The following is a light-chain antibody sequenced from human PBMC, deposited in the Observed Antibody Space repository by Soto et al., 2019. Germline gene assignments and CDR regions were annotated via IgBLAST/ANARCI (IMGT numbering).Light chain of an antibody. J-gene: IGKJ1*01. V-gene: IGKV1-5*03. Sequence: DIQMTQSPSTLSASVGDEVTITCRASQNIGRYLAWYQQKPGKAPDLLIYRASDLESGVPSRFSGSGTDTEFTLTISSLQPDDFAVYYCQQYYSFPWTFGQGTKVGIK. CDR1: QNIGRY. CDR3: QQYYSFPWT. CDR2: RAS.